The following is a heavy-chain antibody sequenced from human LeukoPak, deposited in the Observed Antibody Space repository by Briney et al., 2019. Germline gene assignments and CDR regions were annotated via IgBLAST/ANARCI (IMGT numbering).Heavy chain of an antibody. CDR2: IYTTGST. D-gene: IGHD3-10*01. Sequence: SETLSLTCTVSGGSISSYYWSWIRQPAGKGLEWIGRIYTTGSTKYNPSLKSRVTISVDTSKNQFSLKLSSVTAADTAVYYCAREFWNYRSGNLQAFHIWGQGTMVTVSS. J-gene: IGHJ3*02. CDR3: AREFWNYRSGNLQAFHI. CDR1: GGSISSYY. V-gene: IGHV4-4*07.